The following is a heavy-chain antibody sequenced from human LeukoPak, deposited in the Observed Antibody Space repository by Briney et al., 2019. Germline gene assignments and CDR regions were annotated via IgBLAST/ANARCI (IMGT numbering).Heavy chain of an antibody. CDR1: GFTFSSYW. J-gene: IGHJ4*02. CDR2: IKEDGSIQ. D-gene: IGHD6-19*01. Sequence: GGSLRLSCVASGFTFSSYWMTWVRKAPGKGLEWLANIKEDGSIQYYLDSVRGRFTISRDNAKTSVYLQLNSLRADDTAVYYCARDVWTGVAVSDYWGQGTLVTVSS. V-gene: IGHV3-7*01. CDR3: ARDVWTGVAVSDY.